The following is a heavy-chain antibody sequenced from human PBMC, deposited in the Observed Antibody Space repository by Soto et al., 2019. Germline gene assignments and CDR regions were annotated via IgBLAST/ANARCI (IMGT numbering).Heavy chain of an antibody. J-gene: IGHJ4*02. D-gene: IGHD5-12*01. V-gene: IGHV4-61*01. Sequence: QVQLQESGPELVKPSETLSLTCNVSCGSVSSGSYFWIWIRQPPGKGLEWIGYIYNGVNTKYNPSLKSRATISADTSKNQFSLTLSSVTAADTAVYYCASEGRVATFDYWGQGSLVTVSS. CDR1: CGSVSSGSYF. CDR2: IYNGVNT. CDR3: ASEGRVATFDY.